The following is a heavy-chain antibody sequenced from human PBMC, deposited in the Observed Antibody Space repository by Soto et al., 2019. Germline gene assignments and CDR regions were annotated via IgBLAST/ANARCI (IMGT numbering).Heavy chain of an antibody. V-gene: IGHV4-30-4*01. CDR1: GGSISSDYYY. D-gene: IGHD6-6*01. Sequence: SETLSLTCTVSGGSISSDYYYWSWVRQPPGKGLEWIGYIYYSGRTAYNLYLKSRIIISIDTSKNQFSLSLNSLNAADTAVYYCAGELSNSPEYFDFWGLGTLVTVSS. CDR3: AGELSNSPEYFDF. CDR2: IYYSGRT. J-gene: IGHJ4*02.